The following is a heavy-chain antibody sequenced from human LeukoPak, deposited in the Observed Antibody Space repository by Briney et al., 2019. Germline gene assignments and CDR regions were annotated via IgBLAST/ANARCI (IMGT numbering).Heavy chain of an antibody. CDR2: ISAYNGNT. Sequence: ASVKVSCKSSVYTFTSYGISWVRQAPGQGLEWMGWISAYNGNTNYAQKLQGRVSTSTETSTSTAYLELRSVRSDDTDVYYCARDLTYDDMLTSYYIEGRFFGPWGQGTLVTVSS. D-gene: IGHD3-9*01. CDR1: VYTFTSYG. V-gene: IGHV1-18*01. J-gene: IGHJ5*02. CDR3: ARDLTYDDMLTSYYIEGRFFGP.